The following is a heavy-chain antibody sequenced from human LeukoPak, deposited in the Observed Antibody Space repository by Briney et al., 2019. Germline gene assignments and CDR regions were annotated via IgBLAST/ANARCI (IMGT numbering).Heavy chain of an antibody. Sequence: GGSLRLSCAASGFTFSSFGMHWVRQAPGKGLEWVAVIWYDGSDRYYADSVKGRFNISRDNSKNTLYLQMNSLRAEDTAIYFCARDTTTLLAFDYWGQGTLVTVSS. D-gene: IGHD1-14*01. CDR2: IWYDGSDR. V-gene: IGHV3-33*01. CDR3: ARDTTTLLAFDY. CDR1: GFTFSSFG. J-gene: IGHJ4*02.